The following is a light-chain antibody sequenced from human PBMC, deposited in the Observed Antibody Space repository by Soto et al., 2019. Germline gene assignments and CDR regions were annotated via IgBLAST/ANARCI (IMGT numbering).Light chain of an antibody. V-gene: IGKV3-15*01. CDR1: QSVSSN. Sequence: EIVMTQSPATLSVSPGERATLSCRASQSVSSNLAGYQQKPGQAPRLLIYDIAMRPTDITERFSGGASGALFTLTISRVQSEDFAVYHCQQYMECPLTFGGGTKVEIK. CDR3: QQYMECPLT. CDR2: DIA. J-gene: IGKJ4*01.